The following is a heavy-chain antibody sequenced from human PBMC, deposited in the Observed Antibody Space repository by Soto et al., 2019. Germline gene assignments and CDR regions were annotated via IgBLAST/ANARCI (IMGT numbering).Heavy chain of an antibody. CDR3: SSAWSNFDH. CDR2: ISSGGSYM. J-gene: IGHJ4*02. Sequence: EVQLVESGGGLVNPGGSLRLSCATSGFTFSSFNMNWVRQAPGKGLEWVSSISSGGSYMYYADSVKGRFTISRDDAKASLYLQMTSLRAEDTAMYYCSSAWSNFDHWGQGTLVTVSS. V-gene: IGHV3-21*06. CDR1: GFTFSSFN. D-gene: IGHD2-8*02.